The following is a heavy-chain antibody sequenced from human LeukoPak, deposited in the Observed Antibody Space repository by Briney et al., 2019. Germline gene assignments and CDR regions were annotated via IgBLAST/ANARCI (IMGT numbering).Heavy chain of an antibody. CDR1: GFSPTTSAVG. J-gene: IGHJ4*02. Sequence: SGPTLVNPTQTLTLTCTFSGFSPTTSAVGVGWIRQPPGKALEWLALIYWNDDKRYSPSLKSRLTITKDTSKNQVVLTMTNMDPVDTATYHCAHRRIAVADFDYWGQGTLVTVSS. CDR3: AHRRIAVADFDY. V-gene: IGHV2-5*01. CDR2: IYWNDDK. D-gene: IGHD6-19*01.